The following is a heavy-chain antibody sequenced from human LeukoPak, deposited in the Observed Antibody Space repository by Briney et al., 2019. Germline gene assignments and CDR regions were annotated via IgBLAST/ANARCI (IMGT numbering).Heavy chain of an antibody. CDR1: GGSISSSSYY. D-gene: IGHD3-9*01. CDR3: AREDYDISTGYRYYYDY. V-gene: IGHV4-39*01. CDR2: IYYSGST. J-gene: IGHJ4*02. Sequence: SETLSLTCTVSGGSISSSSYYWGWVRQPPGKGLEWIGSIYYSGSTYYNPSLKSRVKISVDTSKNQFSLKVSSVTAADTAVYYCAREDYDISTGYRYYYDYWGRGTLVTVSS.